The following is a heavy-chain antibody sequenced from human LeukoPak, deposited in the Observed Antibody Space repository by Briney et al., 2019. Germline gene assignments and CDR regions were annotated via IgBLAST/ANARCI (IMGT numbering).Heavy chain of an antibody. CDR3: ARDRIQLWSGYWYFDL. D-gene: IGHD5-18*01. Sequence: GASVKVSCKASGYTFTSYGISWVRQAPGQGLEWMEWISAYNGNTNYAQKLQGRVTMTTDTSTSTAYMELRSLRSGDTAVYYCARDRIQLWSGYWYFDLWGRGTLVTVSS. CDR2: ISAYNGNT. J-gene: IGHJ2*01. CDR1: GYTFTSYG. V-gene: IGHV1-18*04.